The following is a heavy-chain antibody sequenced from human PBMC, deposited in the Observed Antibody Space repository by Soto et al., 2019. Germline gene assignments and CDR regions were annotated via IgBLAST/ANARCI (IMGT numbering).Heavy chain of an antibody. CDR2: IYNGGST. D-gene: IGHD3-3*01. J-gene: IGHJ4*02. CDR3: ARAPVGLDTISYFDY. CDR1: GDSVSSVGFH. Sequence: PSETLSLTCTVSGDSVSSVGFHWAWLRRPPGKGLEWIGYIYNGGSTYCRPSLESRMHISLDATRNHYSLRLTSVTAADTAVYFCARAPVGLDTISYFDYWGQGKLVTVSS. V-gene: IGHV4-30-4*01.